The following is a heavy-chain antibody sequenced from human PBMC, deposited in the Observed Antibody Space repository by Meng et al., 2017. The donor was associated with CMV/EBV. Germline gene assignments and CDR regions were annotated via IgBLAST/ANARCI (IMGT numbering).Heavy chain of an antibody. CDR3: ARVVEWGATNFDY. Sequence: SWADTGYTVSRDYMSWVRQAPGKGLGWVSVIYSGGSTYYADSVKGRFTISRDNSKNTLYLQMNSLRAEDTAVYYCARVVEWGATNFDYWGQGTLVTVSS. J-gene: IGHJ4*02. CDR1: GYTVSRDY. V-gene: IGHV3-53*01. D-gene: IGHD1-26*01. CDR2: IYSGGST.